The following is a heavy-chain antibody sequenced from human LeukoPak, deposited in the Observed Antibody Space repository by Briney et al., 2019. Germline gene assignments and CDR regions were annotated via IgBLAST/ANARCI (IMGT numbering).Heavy chain of an antibody. CDR3: AKVGGYCSSTGCYYYFQH. D-gene: IGHD2-2*01. J-gene: IGHJ1*01. Sequence: LSGGSLRLSCAASGFTFSSYAMSWVRQAPGKGLEWVSAISGSGGSTYYADSVKGRFTISRDNSKNTRYLQMNSLRAEDTAVYYCAKVGGYCSSTGCYYYFQHWGQGTLVTVSS. V-gene: IGHV3-23*01. CDR1: GFTFSSYA. CDR2: ISGSGGST.